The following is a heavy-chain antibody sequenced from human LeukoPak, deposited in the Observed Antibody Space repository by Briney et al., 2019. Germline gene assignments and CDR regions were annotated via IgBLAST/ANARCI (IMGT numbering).Heavy chain of an antibody. Sequence: PGGSLRLSCAASGFTFNTYAMSWVRQAPGKRLEWVSAISASDPGTYYADSVKGRFTISRDNSKNTLFLQMNSLRAEDTAVYYCARKLYYYDSGGSAGYAGWFDPWGQGTLVTVSS. CDR3: ARKLYYYDSGGSAGYAGWFDP. V-gene: IGHV3-23*01. D-gene: IGHD3-22*01. CDR1: GFTFNTYA. J-gene: IGHJ5*02. CDR2: ISASDPGT.